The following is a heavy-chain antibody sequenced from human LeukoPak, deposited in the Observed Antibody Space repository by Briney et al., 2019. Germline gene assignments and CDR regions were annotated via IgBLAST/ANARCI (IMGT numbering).Heavy chain of an antibody. CDR2: INPNSGDT. Sequence: ASVKVSCKASGYTFTSYGISWVRQAPGQGLEWMGWINPNSGDTNYAQKFQGRVTMTRDTSISTAYMELRSLRSDDTAVYYCARADQKYSSGWYGWFDPWGQGTLVTVSS. D-gene: IGHD6-19*01. J-gene: IGHJ5*02. CDR1: GYTFTSYG. V-gene: IGHV1-2*02. CDR3: ARADQKYSSGWYGWFDP.